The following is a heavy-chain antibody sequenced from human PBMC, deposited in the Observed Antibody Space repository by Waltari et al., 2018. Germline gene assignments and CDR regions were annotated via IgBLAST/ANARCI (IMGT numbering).Heavy chain of an antibody. CDR2: INPSGRN. V-gene: IGHV4-34*01. CDR1: GGSFSGYC. J-gene: IGHJ3*01. Sequence: QVQLQQWGAGLLKPSETLSLTCAVYGGSFSGYCWGWIRQPPGKGLEWMGEINPSGRNHDTPSLKSRVTISVDTSKNQFSLKLSSGTAADTAVYYCARGRSRIIVWGQGTMVTVSS. D-gene: IGHD2-15*01. CDR3: ARGRSRIIV.